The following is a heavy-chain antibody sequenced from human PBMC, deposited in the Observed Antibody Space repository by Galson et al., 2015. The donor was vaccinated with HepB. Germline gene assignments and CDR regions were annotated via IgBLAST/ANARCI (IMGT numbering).Heavy chain of an antibody. CDR1: GFTFSRYS. D-gene: IGHD3-22*01. Sequence: SLRLSCAASGFTFSRYSMNWVRQAPGKGPEWVSSISSSSTCIYYADSVKGRFTISRDNAKNSLYLQMNSLRAEDTAVYYCAREGAYYDSSGVHYFDYWGQGTLVTVSS. J-gene: IGHJ4*02. CDR3: AREGAYYDSSGVHYFDY. CDR2: ISSSSTCI. V-gene: IGHV3-21*01.